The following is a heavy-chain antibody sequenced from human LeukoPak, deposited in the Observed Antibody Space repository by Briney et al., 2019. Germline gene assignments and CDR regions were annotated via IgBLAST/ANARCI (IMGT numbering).Heavy chain of an antibody. CDR1: GFTFSSYG. J-gene: IGHJ3*02. Sequence: AGGSLRLSCAASGFTFSSYGMHWVRQAPGKGLEWVAVIWYGGSNKYYADSVKGRFTISRDNSKNTLYLQMNSLRAEDTAVYYCAKEGDGYTSGAFDIWGQGTMVTVSS. CDR3: AKEGDGYTSGAFDI. CDR2: IWYGGSNK. V-gene: IGHV3-30*02. D-gene: IGHD5-24*01.